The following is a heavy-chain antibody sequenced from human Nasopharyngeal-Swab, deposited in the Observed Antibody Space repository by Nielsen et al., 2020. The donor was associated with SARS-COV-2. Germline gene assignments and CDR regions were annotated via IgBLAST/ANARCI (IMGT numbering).Heavy chain of an antibody. V-gene: IGHV1-8*01. J-gene: IGHJ6*03. D-gene: IGHD3-3*01. CDR2: MNPTSGNT. Sequence: ASVKVSCKASGYTFISYDINWVRQATGQGLEWMGWMNPTSGNTGYAQKFQRRVTMTRNTSISTAYMELSSLRSEDTAVYYCARLSNYDFWSGYYAYMDVWGKGTTVTVSS. CDR3: ARLSNYDFWSGYYAYMDV. CDR1: GYTFISYD.